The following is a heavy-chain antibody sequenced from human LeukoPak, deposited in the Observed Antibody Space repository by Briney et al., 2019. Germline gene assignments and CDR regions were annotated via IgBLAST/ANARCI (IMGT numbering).Heavy chain of an antibody. CDR1: GYSISSGYY. CDR3: ARGFRGDNFDY. J-gene: IGHJ4*02. V-gene: IGHV4-38-2*02. CDR2: IHHSGTT. D-gene: IGHD7-27*01. Sequence: SETLSLTCTVSGYSISSGYYWGWIRQSPGKGLEWIGTIHHSGTTYYNPSLKSRVTISVDTSKNQFSLNLRSVTAADTAVYYCARGFRGDNFDYWGQGTLVTVSS.